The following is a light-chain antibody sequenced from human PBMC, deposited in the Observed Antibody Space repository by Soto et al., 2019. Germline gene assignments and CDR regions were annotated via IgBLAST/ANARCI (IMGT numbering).Light chain of an antibody. Sequence: QSVLTQPPSASGSPGQSVTISCTGTSSDVGAYDYVSWYQQHPGKAPKLMIYEVSNRPSGVSSRFSGSKSGNTASLTISGLQAEDVADYYCSSYTSSSPYVFGTGTKVTVL. CDR1: SSDVGAYDY. J-gene: IGLJ1*01. V-gene: IGLV2-14*01. CDR2: EVS. CDR3: SSYTSSSPYV.